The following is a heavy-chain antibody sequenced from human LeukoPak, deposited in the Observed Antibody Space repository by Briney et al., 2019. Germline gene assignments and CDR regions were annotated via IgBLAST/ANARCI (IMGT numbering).Heavy chain of an antibody. V-gene: IGHV3-33*06. CDR1: GFTFSSYG. Sequence: GGSLRLSCAASGFTFSSYGMHWVRQAPGKGLEGVAVIWYDGSNKYYADSVKGRFTISRDNSKNTLYLQMNSLRAEDTAVYYCAKAGDSSGWYDPLDYWGQGTLVTVSS. CDR3: AKAGDSSGWYDPLDY. D-gene: IGHD6-19*01. CDR2: IWYDGSNK. J-gene: IGHJ4*02.